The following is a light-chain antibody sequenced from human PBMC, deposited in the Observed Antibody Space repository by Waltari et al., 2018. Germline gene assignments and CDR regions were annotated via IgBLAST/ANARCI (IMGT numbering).Light chain of an antibody. CDR1: SSNIGRDT. V-gene: IGLV1-44*01. CDR3: AVWDDSLSGWV. J-gene: IGLJ3*02. CDR2: AKD. Sequence: QSVLTQPPSASGTPGQRVTISCSGSSSNIGRDTVNWYQQPPGRAPKHPIYAKDQRPSGVPDRFSGSKSGTSASLAISGLRSEDEADYHCAVWDDSLSGWVFGGGTKLTVL.